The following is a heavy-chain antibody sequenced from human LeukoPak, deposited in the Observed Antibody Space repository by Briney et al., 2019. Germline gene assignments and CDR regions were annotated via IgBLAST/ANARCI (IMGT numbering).Heavy chain of an antibody. CDR1: GFTFRDYA. J-gene: IGHJ4*02. Sequence: GGSLRLSCAASGFTFRDYAMYWVREAPGKGLEYVSVISTDGSRIYYADSVKGRFTISRDNSKNTLYLQMGSLRAEDMAVYYCTIGVAISTSGLYDTFDYWGQGALVTVSS. CDR2: ISTDGSRI. V-gene: IGHV3-64*02. CDR3: TIGVAISTSGLYDTFDY. D-gene: IGHD6-19*01.